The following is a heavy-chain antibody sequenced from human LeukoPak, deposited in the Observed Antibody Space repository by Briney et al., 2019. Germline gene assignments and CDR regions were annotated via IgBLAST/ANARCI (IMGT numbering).Heavy chain of an antibody. D-gene: IGHD2-2*01. CDR1: GGSISSSSYY. V-gene: IGHV4-39*07. CDR3: ARQVVPAARHWFDP. Sequence: SETLSLTCTVSGGSISSSSYYWGWIRQLPGKGLEWIGSIYYSGSTYYNPSLKSRVTISVDTSKNQFSLKLSSVTAADTAVYYCARQVVPAARHWFDPWGQGTLVTVSS. CDR2: IYYSGST. J-gene: IGHJ5*02.